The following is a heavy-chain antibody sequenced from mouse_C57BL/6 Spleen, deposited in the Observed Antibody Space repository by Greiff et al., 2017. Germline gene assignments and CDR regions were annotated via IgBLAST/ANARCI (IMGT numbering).Heavy chain of an antibody. CDR3: ARKGGYSDYGREWYFDV. CDR1: GYAFSSSW. CDR2: IYPGDGDT. J-gene: IGHJ1*03. Sequence: QVQLKQSGPELVKPGASVKISCKASGYAFSSSWMNWVKQRPGKGLEWIGRIYPGDGDTNYNGKFKGKATLTADKSSSTAYMQLSSLTSEDSAVYFCARKGGYSDYGREWYFDVWGTGTTVTVSS. V-gene: IGHV1-82*01. D-gene: IGHD2-4*01.